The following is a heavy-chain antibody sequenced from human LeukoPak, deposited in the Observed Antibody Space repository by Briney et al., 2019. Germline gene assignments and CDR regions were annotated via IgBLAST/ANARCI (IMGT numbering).Heavy chain of an antibody. CDR2: INPNSGGT. CDR3: ATGIAVAATDY. J-gene: IGHJ4*02. CDR1: GYTFTGHY. D-gene: IGHD6-19*01. V-gene: IGHV1-2*02. Sequence: ASVKVSCKASGYTFTGHYMHWVRQAPGQGLEWMGWINPNSGGTNFAQKFQGRVTMTRDTSISTAYLEVSRLTSDDTAVYYCATGIAVAATDYWGQGTLVTVSS.